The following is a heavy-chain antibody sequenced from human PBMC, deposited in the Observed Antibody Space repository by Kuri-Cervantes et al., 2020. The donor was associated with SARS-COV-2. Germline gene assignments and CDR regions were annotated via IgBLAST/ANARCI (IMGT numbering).Heavy chain of an antibody. J-gene: IGHJ4*02. CDR3: ARAGITGTTFYFDY. CDR2: ISYDGSNK. D-gene: IGHD1-7*01. V-gene: IGHV3-30-3*01. Sequence: GESLKISCAASGFTFSSYAMHWVRQAPGKGLEWVAVISYDGSNKYYADSVEGRFTISRDNSKNTLYLQMNSLRAEDTAVYYCARAGITGTTFYFDYWGQGTLVTCYS. CDR1: GFTFSSYA.